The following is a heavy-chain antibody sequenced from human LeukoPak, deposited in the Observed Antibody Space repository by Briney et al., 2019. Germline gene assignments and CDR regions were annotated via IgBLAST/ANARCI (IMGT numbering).Heavy chain of an antibody. CDR3: ARDLTGDNYYDSRTIEAGYYFDY. V-gene: IGHV3-7*01. CDR1: GFTFSSYW. CDR2: IKQDGSEK. Sequence: GGSLRLSCAASGFTFSSYWMSWVRQAPGKGLEWVANIKQDGSEKYYVDSVKGRFTISRDNAKNSLYLQMNSLRAEDTAVYYCARDLTGDNYYDSRTIEAGYYFDYWGQGTLVTVFS. D-gene: IGHD3-22*01. J-gene: IGHJ4*02.